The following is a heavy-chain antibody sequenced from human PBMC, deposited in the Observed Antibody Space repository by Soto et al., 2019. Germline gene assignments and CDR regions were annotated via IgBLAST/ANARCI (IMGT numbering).Heavy chain of an antibody. CDR3: SHFTPLYGMDV. J-gene: IGHJ6*02. CDR1: GFSLSTSGVG. D-gene: IGHD3-16*01. V-gene: IGHV2-5*02. CDR2: IYWDNDK. Sequence: QITLKESGPTLVKPTQTLTLTCTFSGFSLSTSGVGVGWIRQPPGKALAWLALIYWDNDKRYSPSLKSRLTITNDTSKNQVVLTVTNMDPVDTATYYCSHFTPLYGMDVWGQGTTVTVSS.